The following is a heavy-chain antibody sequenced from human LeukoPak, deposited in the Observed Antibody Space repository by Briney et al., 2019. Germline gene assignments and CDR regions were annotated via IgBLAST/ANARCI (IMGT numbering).Heavy chain of an antibody. V-gene: IGHV3-20*04. D-gene: IGHD3-10*01. CDR1: GFTFDDYG. CDR3: ARVNYGSGSYTYYFDY. J-gene: IGHJ4*02. CDR2: INWNGGST. Sequence: PGGSLRLSCAASGFTFDDYGMSWVRQAPGKGLEWVAGINWNGGSTGYADSVKGRFTISRDSAKNSLYLQMNSLRAEDTALYYCARVNYGSGSYTYYFDYWGQGTLVTVSS.